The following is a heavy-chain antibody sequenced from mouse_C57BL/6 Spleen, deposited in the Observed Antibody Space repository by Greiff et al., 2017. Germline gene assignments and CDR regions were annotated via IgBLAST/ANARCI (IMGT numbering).Heavy chain of an antibody. Sequence: EVQLVESGGGLVKPGGSLKLSCAASGFTFSSYAMSWVRQTPEKRLEWVATISDGGSYTYYPDNVKGRFTISRDNAKNNLYLHMSHLKSEDTAMYYCARDTGYYGSSTWFAYWGQGTLVTVSA. V-gene: IGHV5-4*01. CDR3: ARDTGYYGSSTWFAY. D-gene: IGHD1-1*01. CDR1: GFTFSSYA. J-gene: IGHJ3*01. CDR2: ISDGGSYT.